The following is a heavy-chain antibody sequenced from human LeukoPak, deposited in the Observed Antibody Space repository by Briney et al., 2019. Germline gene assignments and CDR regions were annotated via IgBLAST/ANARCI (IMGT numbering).Heavy chain of an antibody. Sequence: ASVKVSCKASGYTFTGHFMFWVRQAPGEGLEWMAWINPNSGVTSYAQKFQGRVTLTRDTSINTAYMELSRLRSDDTALYYCARGGAGTAYYDWDFFRFDYWGQGTLVTVSS. J-gene: IGHJ4*02. CDR1: GYTFTGHF. CDR3: ARGGAGTAYYDWDFFRFDY. V-gene: IGHV1-2*02. CDR2: INPNSGVT. D-gene: IGHD5-12*01.